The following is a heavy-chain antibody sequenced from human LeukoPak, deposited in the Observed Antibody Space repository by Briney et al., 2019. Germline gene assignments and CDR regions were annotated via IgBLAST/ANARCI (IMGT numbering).Heavy chain of an antibody. CDR2: LRNKANSYTT. CDR3: ARVGIVGATGYFDN. D-gene: IGHD1-26*01. J-gene: IGHJ4*02. Sequence: GGSLRLSCAASGFTFSDHYMDWVRQAPGKGLEWVGRLRNKANSYTTEYAASVKGRFIISRDDSKNSLYLRMNSLKTEDTAVYYCARVGIVGATGYFDNWGRGTLVTVSS. CDR1: GFTFSDHY. V-gene: IGHV3-72*01.